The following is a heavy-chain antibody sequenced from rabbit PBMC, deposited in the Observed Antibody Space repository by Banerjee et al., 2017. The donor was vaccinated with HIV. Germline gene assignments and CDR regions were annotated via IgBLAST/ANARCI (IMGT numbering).Heavy chain of an antibody. J-gene: IGHJ4*01. D-gene: IGHD2-1*01. CDR2: IDTGSSGTT. CDR3: ARNYGAFDPANL. CDR1: GFSFSNSHY. V-gene: IGHV1S40*01. Sequence: QSLEESGGDLVKPGASLTLTCTASGFSFSNSHYMCWVRQAPGKVLEWVACIDTGSSGTTYYANWAKGRFTISKTSSTTVTLEMTSLTAADTATYFCARNYGAFDPANLWGQGTLVTVS.